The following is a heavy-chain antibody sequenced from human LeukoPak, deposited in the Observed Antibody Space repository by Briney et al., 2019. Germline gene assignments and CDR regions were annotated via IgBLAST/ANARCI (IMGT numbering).Heavy chain of an antibody. CDR2: ISAYNGNT. D-gene: IGHD6-6*01. V-gene: IGHV1-18*01. CDR3: ARASPVSLSQLADFDY. Sequence: GASVKVSCKASGYTFTSYGISWVRQAPGQGLEWMGWISAYNGNTNYAQKLQGRVTMTTDTSTSTAYMELRSLRSDDTAVYYCARASPVSLSQLADFDYWGQGTLVTVSS. J-gene: IGHJ4*02. CDR1: GYTFTSYG.